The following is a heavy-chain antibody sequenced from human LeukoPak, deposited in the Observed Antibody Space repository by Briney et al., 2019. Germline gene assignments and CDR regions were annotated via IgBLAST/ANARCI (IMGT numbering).Heavy chain of an antibody. D-gene: IGHD4-17*01. CDR2: IYYSGST. J-gene: IGHJ4*02. V-gene: IGHV4-59*06. Sequence: SETLSLTCTVSGGSISSYYWSWIRQPPGKGLEWIGYIYYSGSTYYLPSLKSRVSISVDTSENQFSLKLSSVTAADTAVYYCARSTVTTDPKDRRFDYWGQGTLVTVSS. CDR3: ARSTVTTDPKDRRFDY. CDR1: GGSISSYY.